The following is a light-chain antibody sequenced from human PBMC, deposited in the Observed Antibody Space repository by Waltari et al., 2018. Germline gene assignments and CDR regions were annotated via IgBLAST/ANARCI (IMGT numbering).Light chain of an antibody. Sequence: QSALTQPASVSGSPGQSITISCTGTSSDVGGYNYVSWYQQHPGKAPKVIIHVVRNRPSGVSVRFSGSKSGNTASLTISGLQAEDEADYYCSSHTSSGTAVFGTGTKVTVL. CDR2: VVR. J-gene: IGLJ1*01. CDR1: SSDVGGYNY. V-gene: IGLV2-14*01. CDR3: SSHTSSGTAV.